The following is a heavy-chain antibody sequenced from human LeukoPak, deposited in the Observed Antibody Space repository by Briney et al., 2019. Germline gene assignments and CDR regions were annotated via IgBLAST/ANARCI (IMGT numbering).Heavy chain of an antibody. CDR3: ARGDEYSSSSVSYYGMDV. CDR1: GYTFTSYD. Sequence: GASVEVSCKASGYTFTSYDINWVRQATGQGLEWMGWMNPNSGNTGYAQKFQGRVTMTRNTSISTAYMELSSLRSEDTAVYYCARGDEYSSSSVSYYGMDVWGQGTTVTVSS. CDR2: MNPNSGNT. V-gene: IGHV1-8*01. D-gene: IGHD6-6*01. J-gene: IGHJ6*02.